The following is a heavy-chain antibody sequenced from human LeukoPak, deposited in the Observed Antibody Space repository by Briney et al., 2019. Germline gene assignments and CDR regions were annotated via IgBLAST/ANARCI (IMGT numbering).Heavy chain of an antibody. Sequence: GGSLRLSCAASGFTFSSYSMNWVRQAPGKGLEWVSSISSSSSYIYYADSVKGRFTISRDNAKNSLYLQMNSLRAEDTAVYYCARDEPKIDAFDIWGQGTMVTVSS. V-gene: IGHV3-21*01. CDR1: GFTFSSYS. CDR3: ARDEPKIDAFDI. D-gene: IGHD1-14*01. CDR2: ISSSSSYI. J-gene: IGHJ3*02.